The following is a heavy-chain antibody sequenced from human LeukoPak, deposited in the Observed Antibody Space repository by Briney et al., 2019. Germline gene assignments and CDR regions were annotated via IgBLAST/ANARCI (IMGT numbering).Heavy chain of an antibody. D-gene: IGHD3-3*01. J-gene: IGHJ4*02. Sequence: SETLSLTCTVSGGSISSYYWGWIRQPPGKGLEWIGDIYYSGSTNYNPSLKSRVTISVDTSKNQCSLKLTSVTTADTAVYYCARAGTWRSDFDYWGQGTLVTVSS. CDR3: ARAGTWRSDFDY. V-gene: IGHV4-59*01. CDR1: GGSISSYY. CDR2: IYYSGST.